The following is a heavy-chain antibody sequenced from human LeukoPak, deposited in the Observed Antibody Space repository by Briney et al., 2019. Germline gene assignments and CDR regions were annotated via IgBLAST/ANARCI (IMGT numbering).Heavy chain of an antibody. CDR3: ARVGDYSPRGWFDP. J-gene: IGHJ5*02. Sequence: ASVTVSCKASGYTFTGYYMHWVRQAPGQGLEWMGWINPNSGGTNYAQKFQGRVTMTRDMSTRTLYMELSSLRSEDTAFYYCARVGDYSPRGWFDPWGQGTLVTVSS. D-gene: IGHD4-11*01. CDR2: INPNSGGT. V-gene: IGHV1-2*02. CDR1: GYTFTGYY.